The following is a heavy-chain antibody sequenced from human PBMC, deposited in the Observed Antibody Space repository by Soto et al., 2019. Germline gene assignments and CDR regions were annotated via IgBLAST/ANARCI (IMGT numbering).Heavy chain of an antibody. Sequence: ESGGGLVTPGGSLRLSCAASGFTFSSYSLNWVRQAPGKGLEWVSSISKSSNYIYYADSVRGRFTVSRDNAENSLYLQMNSLRAEDTAVYYCAKSSRAQTDWFDAWGQGTLVTVSS. D-gene: IGHD2-21*02. CDR2: ISKSSNYI. J-gene: IGHJ5*02. CDR1: GFTFSSYS. V-gene: IGHV3-21*01. CDR3: AKSSRAQTDWFDA.